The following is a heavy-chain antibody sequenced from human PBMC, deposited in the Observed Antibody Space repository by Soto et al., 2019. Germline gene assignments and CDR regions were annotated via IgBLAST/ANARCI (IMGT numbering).Heavy chain of an antibody. CDR2: ISGSGGST. J-gene: IGHJ6*03. D-gene: IGHD7-27*01. Sequence: GSLRLSCAASGFTFSSYAMSWVRQAPGKGLEWVSAISGSGGSTYYADSVKGRFTISRDNSKNTLYLQMNSLRAEDTAVYYCAKAIVNLGPYYYCYMVVWCTAIIVTV. V-gene: IGHV3-23*01. CDR1: GFTFSSYA. CDR3: AKAIVNLGPYYYCYMVV.